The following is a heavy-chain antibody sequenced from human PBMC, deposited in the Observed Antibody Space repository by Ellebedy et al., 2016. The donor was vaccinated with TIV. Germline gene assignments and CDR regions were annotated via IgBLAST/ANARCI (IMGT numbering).Heavy chain of an antibody. CDR1: GGFISNYY. V-gene: IGHV4-59*01. CDR2: IYHSGSN. J-gene: IGHJ4*02. Sequence: ESLKISCAVSGGFISNYYWTWIRQSPETGLEWIGYIYHSGSNGSNPSLKSRVTISVDTPKNQFSLKLNSVTAADTAVYYCARGAPFPYYFDSWGQGLLVTVSS. CDR3: ARGAPFPYYFDS.